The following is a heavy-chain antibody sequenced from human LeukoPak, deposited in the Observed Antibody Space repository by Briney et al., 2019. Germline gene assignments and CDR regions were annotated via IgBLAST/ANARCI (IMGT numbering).Heavy chain of an antibody. V-gene: IGHV3-48*01. CDR2: ISSSSSTI. J-gene: IGHJ6*03. D-gene: IGHD3-10*01. Sequence: GGSLRLSCAASGFTFSSYSMNWVRQAPGKGLEWVSYISSSSSTIYYADSVKGRFTISRDNAKNSLYLQMNSLRAEDTAVYYCAKAGRGGAITMVRGVKGDYYYMDVWGKGTTVSISS. CDR3: AKAGRGGAITMVRGVKGDYYYMDV. CDR1: GFTFSSYS.